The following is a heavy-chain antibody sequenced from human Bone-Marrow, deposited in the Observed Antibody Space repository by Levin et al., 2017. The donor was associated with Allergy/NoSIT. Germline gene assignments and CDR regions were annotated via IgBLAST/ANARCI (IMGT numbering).Heavy chain of an antibody. Sequence: TGGSLRLSCAASGFTFSNAWMSWVRQAPGKGLEWVGRIKSKTDGGTTDYAAPVKGRFTISRDESKNTLYLQMNSLKTEDTAVYYCTTDRPSSGYYPIQSRFDYWGQGTLVTVSS. CDR3: TTDRPSSGYYPIQSRFDY. CDR2: IKSKTDGGTT. J-gene: IGHJ4*02. D-gene: IGHD3-22*01. CDR1: GFTFSNAW. V-gene: IGHV3-15*01.